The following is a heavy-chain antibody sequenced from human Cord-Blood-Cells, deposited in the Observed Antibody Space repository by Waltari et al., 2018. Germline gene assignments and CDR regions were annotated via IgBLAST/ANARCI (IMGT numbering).Heavy chain of an antibody. V-gene: IGHV4-39*07. Sequence: QLQLQESGPGLVKPSETLSLTCTVSGGSISSSSYYWGWIRQPPGKGLEWIGSSYYSGSTYYNPSLKSRVTISVDTSKNQFSLKLSSVTAADTAVYYCARLDAFWGSMLLTGWYFDLWGRGTLVTVSS. CDR1: GGSISSSSYY. J-gene: IGHJ2*01. D-gene: IGHD3-10*02. CDR3: ARLDAFWGSMLLTGWYFDL. CDR2: SYYSGST.